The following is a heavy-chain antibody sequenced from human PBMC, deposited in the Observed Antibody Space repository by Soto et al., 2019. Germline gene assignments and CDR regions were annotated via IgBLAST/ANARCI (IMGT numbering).Heavy chain of an antibody. CDR2: ISYDGSNK. CDR3: AKDRGDDYYYYMDV. Sequence: GGSLRLSCAASGFTFSSYGMHWVRQAPGKGLEWVAVISYDGSNKYYADSVKGRFTISRDNSKNTLYLQMNSLRAEDTAVYYCAKDRGDDYYYYMDVWGKGTTVTVSS. D-gene: IGHD3-10*01. CDR1: GFTFSSYG. V-gene: IGHV3-30*18. J-gene: IGHJ6*03.